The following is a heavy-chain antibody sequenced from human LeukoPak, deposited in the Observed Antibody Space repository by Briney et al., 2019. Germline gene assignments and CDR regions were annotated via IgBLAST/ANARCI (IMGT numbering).Heavy chain of an antibody. Sequence: PGGSLRLSCAASGFTFSDYYMSWIRQAPGKGLEWVSYISSSGSTIYYADSVKGRFTISRDNAKNSLYLQMNSLRAEDTAVYYCARDSQPTYYYDSSGYATLGYWGQGTLVTVSS. D-gene: IGHD3-22*01. J-gene: IGHJ4*02. V-gene: IGHV3-11*01. CDR1: GFTFSDYY. CDR2: ISSSGSTI. CDR3: ARDSQPTYYYDSSGYATLGY.